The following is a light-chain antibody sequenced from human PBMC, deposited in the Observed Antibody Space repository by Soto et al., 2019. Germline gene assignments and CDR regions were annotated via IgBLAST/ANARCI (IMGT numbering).Light chain of an antibody. CDR2: GNS. CDR1: SSNIGAGYD. CDR3: QSYYSSLSGWV. Sequence: QSVLTQPPSVSGAPGQRVTISCTGSSSNIGAGYDVHWYQQLPGTAPKLLLYGNSSRPSGVPDRFSGSKSGPSASLAITGLRAEDASDYYCQSYYSSLSGWVFGGGTQLTVL. V-gene: IGLV1-40*01. J-gene: IGLJ3*02.